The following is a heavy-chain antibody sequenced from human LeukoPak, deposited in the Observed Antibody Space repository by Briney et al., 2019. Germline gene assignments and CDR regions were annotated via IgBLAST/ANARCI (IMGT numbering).Heavy chain of an antibody. Sequence: SETLSLTCTVSGGSISSYYWSWIRQPPGKGLEWIGYIYYSGSTYYNPSLKSRVTISVDTSKNQFSLKLSSVTAADTAVYYCARLTAGTAYFDYWGQGTLVTVSS. CDR3: ARLTAGTAYFDY. J-gene: IGHJ4*02. CDR2: IYYSGST. V-gene: IGHV4-59*08. CDR1: GGSISSYY. D-gene: IGHD6-19*01.